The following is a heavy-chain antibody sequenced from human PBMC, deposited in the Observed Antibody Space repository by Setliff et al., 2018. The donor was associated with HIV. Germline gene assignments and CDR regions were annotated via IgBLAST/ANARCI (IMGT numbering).Heavy chain of an antibody. J-gene: IGHJ4*02. D-gene: IGHD5-12*01. V-gene: IGHV4-4*09. Sequence: KASETLSLTCTVSGGSISNYYWSWIRQPPGKGLEWIGYIYTSGSTNYNPSLKSRVTISVDTSKNQFSLKLSSVTAADTAVYYCARPSAGGGYNYWYLLWGQGTLVTVSS. CDR2: IYTSGST. CDR3: ARPSAGGGYNYWYLL. CDR1: GGSISNYY.